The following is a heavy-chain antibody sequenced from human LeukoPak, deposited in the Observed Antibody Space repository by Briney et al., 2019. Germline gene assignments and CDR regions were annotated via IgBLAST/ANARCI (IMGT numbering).Heavy chain of an antibody. CDR2: ISSNGGST. Sequence: GGSLRLSCAASGFTFSSYAMHWVRQAPGKGLEYVSAISSNGGSTYYANPVKGRFIISRDNSKNTLYLQMGSLRAEDMAVYYCASRGSSWYFDYWGQGTLVTVSS. D-gene: IGHD6-13*01. J-gene: IGHJ4*02. V-gene: IGHV3-64*01. CDR3: ASRGSSWYFDY. CDR1: GFTFSSYA.